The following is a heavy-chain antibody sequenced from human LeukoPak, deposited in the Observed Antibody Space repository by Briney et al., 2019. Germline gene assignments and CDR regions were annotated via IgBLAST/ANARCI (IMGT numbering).Heavy chain of an antibody. CDR1: GGSLSSSRYY. CDR2: MYYRGST. V-gene: IGHV4-39*01. J-gene: IGHJ4*02. D-gene: IGHD5-24*01. CDR3: ARHGRDGYNYGPVVYY. Sequence: SETLSLTCSVSGGSLSSSRYYWGWFRQPPGNWLEWIGGMYYRGSTYYNPSLKSRVTLSVDTPKNQFSLKLSSVTAADTAVYYCARHGRDGYNYGPVVYYWGQGTLVTVSS.